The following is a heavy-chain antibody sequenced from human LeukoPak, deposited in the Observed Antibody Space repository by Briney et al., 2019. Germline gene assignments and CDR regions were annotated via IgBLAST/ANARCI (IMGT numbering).Heavy chain of an antibody. J-gene: IGHJ4*02. D-gene: IGHD4-11*01. Sequence: GGSLRLSCAASGFTFSNYEMNWVRQAPGKGMEWVSYISGSGSTIYYADSVKGRFTISRDNAKNSLYLQMNSLRAEDTAVYYCACLTVNFDYWGQGTLVTVSS. V-gene: IGHV3-48*03. CDR2: ISGSGSTI. CDR1: GFTFSNYE. CDR3: ACLTVNFDY.